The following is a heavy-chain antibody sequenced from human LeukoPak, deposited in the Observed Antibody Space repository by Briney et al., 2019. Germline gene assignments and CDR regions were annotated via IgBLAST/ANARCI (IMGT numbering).Heavy chain of an antibody. CDR2: ISGSGGST. Sequence: GGSLRLSCAASGFTFSSYAMSWVRQAPGKGLEWVSAISGSGGSTYYADSVKGRFTISRDNSKNTLYLQMNSLRADDTAVYYCAKGLGLVSWYRGIDYWGQGTLVTVSS. V-gene: IGHV3-23*01. CDR1: GFTFSSYA. CDR3: AKGLGLVSWYRGIDY. D-gene: IGHD5-12*01. J-gene: IGHJ4*02.